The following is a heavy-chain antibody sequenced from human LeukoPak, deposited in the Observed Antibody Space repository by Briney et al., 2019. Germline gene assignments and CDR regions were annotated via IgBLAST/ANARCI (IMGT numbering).Heavy chain of an antibody. CDR2: ISGSGGST. V-gene: IGHV3-23*01. CDR3: AKAATMHYYGSGGFDY. Sequence: GGSLRLSCAASGFTFSSYAMSWVRQAPGKGLEWVSAISGSGGSTYYADSVKGRFTISRDNSKNTLYLQMNSLRAEDTAVYYCAKAATMHYYGSGGFDYWGQGTLVTVSS. J-gene: IGHJ4*02. CDR1: GFTFSSYA. D-gene: IGHD3-10*01.